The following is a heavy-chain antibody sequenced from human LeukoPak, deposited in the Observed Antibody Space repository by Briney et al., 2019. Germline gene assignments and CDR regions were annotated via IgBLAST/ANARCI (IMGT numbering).Heavy chain of an antibody. V-gene: IGHV3-21*01. CDR2: ISSSSSHI. Sequence: GGSLRLSCAASGFTFDDYGMTWVRQAPGKGLEWVSSISSSSSHIYYADSVKGRFTISRDNAKNSLYLQMNSLRAEDTAVYYCARGRGLPGPLDYWGQGTLVTVSS. J-gene: IGHJ4*02. CDR3: ARGRGLPGPLDY. CDR1: GFTFDDYG. D-gene: IGHD3-10*01.